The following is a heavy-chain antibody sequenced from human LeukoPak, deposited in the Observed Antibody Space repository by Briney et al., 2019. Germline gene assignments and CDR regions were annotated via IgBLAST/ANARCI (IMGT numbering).Heavy chain of an antibody. D-gene: IGHD2-2*01. CDR1: GGTFSSYA. CDR2: IIPIFGTA. J-gene: IGHJ4*02. Sequence: SVKVSCKASGGTFSSYAISWVRQAPGQGLEWMGGIIPIFGTANYAQKFQGRVTITADESTSTAYMELSSLRADDTAVYYCARYQVATDYWGQGTLVTVSA. V-gene: IGHV1-69*13. CDR3: ARYQVATDY.